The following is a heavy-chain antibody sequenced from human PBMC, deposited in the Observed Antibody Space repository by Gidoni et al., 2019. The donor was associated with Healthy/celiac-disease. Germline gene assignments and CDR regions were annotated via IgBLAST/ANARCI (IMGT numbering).Heavy chain of an antibody. CDR1: GFTFSSYG. Sequence: QVQLVESGGGVVQPGRSLRLSCAASGFTFSSYGMHWVRQAPGKGLEWVAVISYDGSNKYYADSVKGRFTISRDNSKNTLYLQMNSLRAEDTAVYYCAKEPGMDGSGSLYYYYGMDVWGQGTTVTVSS. CDR3: AKEPGMDGSGSLYYYYGMDV. J-gene: IGHJ6*02. CDR2: ISYDGSNK. D-gene: IGHD3-10*01. V-gene: IGHV3-30*18.